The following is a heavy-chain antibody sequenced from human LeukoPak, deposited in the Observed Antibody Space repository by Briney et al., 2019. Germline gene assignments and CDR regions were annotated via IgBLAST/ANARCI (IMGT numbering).Heavy chain of an antibody. CDR3: ARAPLTRYWYESSFDHDTFYYYMDV. J-gene: IGHJ6*03. D-gene: IGHD3-22*01. Sequence: GGSLRLSCAASGFRFDDYGMAWVRQAPGKGLEWVSGINWNGIRTTYADSVKGRFTISRDNAKNSLYLQMDSLRAEVTALYYCARAPLTRYWYESSFDHDTFYYYMDVWGKGTTVTVSS. V-gene: IGHV3-20*04. CDR2: INWNGIRT. CDR1: GFRFDDYG.